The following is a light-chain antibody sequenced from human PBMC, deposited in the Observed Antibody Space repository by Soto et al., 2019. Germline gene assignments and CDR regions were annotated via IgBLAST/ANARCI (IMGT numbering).Light chain of an antibody. V-gene: IGLV1-40*01. Sequence: QSVVTQPPSVSGAPGQRVTISCTGSSSNIGAGYDGHWYQQFPGTAPKHLIYGNNNRPSGVTDRFSGYKSGPSASLAITGREAGDEADYYCQSFDARLNSVVFGGGTKLTVL. CDR3: QSFDARLNSVV. J-gene: IGLJ2*01. CDR1: SSNIGAGYD. CDR2: GNN.